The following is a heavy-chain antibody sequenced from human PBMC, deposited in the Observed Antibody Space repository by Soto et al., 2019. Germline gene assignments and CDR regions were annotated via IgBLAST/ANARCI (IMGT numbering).Heavy chain of an antibody. Sequence: GESLKISCKGSGYSFTTYWIGWVRQMPGKGLEWMGIIFPSDSDTRYSPSFQGQVTISADKSISTAYLQWSSLKASDTAIYYCATPPEAGHYYYGLDVWGQGTTVTSP. CDR2: IFPSDSDT. CDR1: GYSFTTYW. J-gene: IGHJ6*02. D-gene: IGHD6-19*01. CDR3: ATPPEAGHYYYGLDV. V-gene: IGHV5-51*01.